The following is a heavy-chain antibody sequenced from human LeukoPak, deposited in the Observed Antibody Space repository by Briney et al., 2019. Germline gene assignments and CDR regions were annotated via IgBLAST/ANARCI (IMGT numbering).Heavy chain of an antibody. CDR3: ASQVALGY. CDR2: ISSSSSYI. J-gene: IGHJ4*02. V-gene: IGHV3-21*01. Sequence: PGGSLRLSCAASGFTFSSYSMNWVRQAPGKGLEWVSSISSSSSYIYYADSVKGRFTISRDNAKNTLYLQMNSLRVEDTAMYYCASQVALGYWGQGILVTVSS. CDR1: GFTFSSYS. D-gene: IGHD2-15*01.